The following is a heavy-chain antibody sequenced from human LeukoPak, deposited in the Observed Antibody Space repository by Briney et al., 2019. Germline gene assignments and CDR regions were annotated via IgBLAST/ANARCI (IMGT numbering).Heavy chain of an antibody. Sequence: PGGSLRLSCAASGFTFSNAWTSWVRQAPGKGLEWVSAISGSGGSTYYADSVKGRFTISRDNSKNTLYLQMNSLRAEDTAVYYCAKDQLLWFGELLSGGDYWGQGTLVTVSS. CDR2: ISGSGGST. CDR3: AKDQLLWFGELLSGGDY. V-gene: IGHV3-23*01. J-gene: IGHJ4*02. CDR1: GFTFSNAW. D-gene: IGHD3-10*01.